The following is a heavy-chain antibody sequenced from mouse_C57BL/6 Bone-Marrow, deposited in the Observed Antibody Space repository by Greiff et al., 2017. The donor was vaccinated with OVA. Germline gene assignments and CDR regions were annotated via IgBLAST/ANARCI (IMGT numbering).Heavy chain of an antibody. V-gene: IGHV1-52*01. J-gene: IGHJ2*01. D-gene: IGHD2-1*01. Sequence: QVQLQQPGAELVRPGSSVKLSCKASGYTFTSYWMHWVKQRPIQGLEWIGNIDPSDSETHYNQKFKDKATLTVDKSSSTAYMQLSSLTSEDSEVDYCERGGGYGNYVDYWGQGTTLTVSS. CDR3: ERGGGYGNYVDY. CDR1: GYTFTSYW. CDR2: IDPSDSET.